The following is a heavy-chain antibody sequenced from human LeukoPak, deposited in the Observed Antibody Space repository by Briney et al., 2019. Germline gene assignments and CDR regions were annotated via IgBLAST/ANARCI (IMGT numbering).Heavy chain of an antibody. D-gene: IGHD2-21*02. CDR3: ARYSTAPHIVVVTAHHDAFDI. Sequence: SVKVSCKGSGGTFSSYVISWVRQAPGQGLEWMGGIIPIFGTGNYAQKFQGRVTITADESTSTAYMQLSSLRSEDTAVYYCARYSTAPHIVVVTAHHDAFDIWGQGTMVTVSS. V-gene: IGHV1-69*13. CDR1: GGTFSSYV. J-gene: IGHJ3*02. CDR2: IIPIFGTG.